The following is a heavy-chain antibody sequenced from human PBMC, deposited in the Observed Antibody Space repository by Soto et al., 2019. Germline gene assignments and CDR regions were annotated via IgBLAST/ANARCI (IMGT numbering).Heavy chain of an antibody. D-gene: IGHD6-19*01. CDR1: GFTFSSYA. CDR3: AKDQQLLVSVHDY. Sequence: GGSLRLSCAASGFTFSSYAMSWVRQAPGKGLEWVSSISGSGGSTYYADSVKGRFTISRDHSKNTLYLQMNSLRAEDTAVYYWAKDQQLLVSVHDYWGQGTLVTVSS. CDR2: ISGSGGST. V-gene: IGHV3-23*01. J-gene: IGHJ4*02.